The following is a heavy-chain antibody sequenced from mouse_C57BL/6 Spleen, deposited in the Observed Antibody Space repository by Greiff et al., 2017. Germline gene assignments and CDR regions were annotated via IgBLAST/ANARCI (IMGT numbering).Heavy chain of an antibody. V-gene: IGHV5-12*01. J-gene: IGHJ2*01. D-gene: IGHD1-1*01. CDR1: GFTFSDYY. CDR3: ARRHGSSPYYFDY. CDR2: ISNGGGST. Sequence: EVMLVESGGGLVQPGGSLKLSCAASGFTFSDYYMYWVRQTPEKRLEWVAYISNGGGSTYYPDTVKGRFTISRDNAKNTLYLQMSRLKSEDTAMYYCARRHGSSPYYFDYWGQGTTLTVSS.